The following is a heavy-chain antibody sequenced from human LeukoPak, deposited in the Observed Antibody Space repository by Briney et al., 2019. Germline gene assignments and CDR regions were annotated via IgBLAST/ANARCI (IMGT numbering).Heavy chain of an antibody. CDR3: ARDSHYDSSGYSENDAFDI. CDR2: ISAYNGNT. D-gene: IGHD3-22*01. V-gene: IGHV1-18*01. J-gene: IGHJ3*02. CDR1: GYTFTSYG. Sequence: GASVKVSCKASGYTFTSYGISWVRQAPGQGLEWMGWISAYNGNTNYAQKLQGRVTMTTDTSTSTAYMELRSLRSDDTAVYYCARDSHYDSSGYSENDAFDIWGQGTMVTVSS.